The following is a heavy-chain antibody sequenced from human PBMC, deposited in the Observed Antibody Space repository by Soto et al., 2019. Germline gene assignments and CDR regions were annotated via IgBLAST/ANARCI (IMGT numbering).Heavy chain of an antibody. V-gene: IGHV3-30*18. Sequence: QVQLVESGGGVVQPGRSLRLSCAASGFSFSTYGMHWVRQAPGKGLEWVAVTSYDGNNKYYADSVKGRLTISRDNSKNTXYXRMNSLRAEDTAVYYCAKGQHCSTTSCYFYYYGMDVWGQGTTVAVSS. J-gene: IGHJ6*02. CDR1: GFSFSTYG. CDR3: AKGQHCSTTSCYFYYYGMDV. CDR2: TSYDGNNK. D-gene: IGHD2-2*01.